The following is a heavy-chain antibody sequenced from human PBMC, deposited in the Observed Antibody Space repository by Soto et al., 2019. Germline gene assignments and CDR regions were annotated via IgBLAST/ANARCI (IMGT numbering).Heavy chain of an antibody. J-gene: IGHJ2*01. CDR1: GFTFSSYA. Sequence: QVQLVESGGGVVQPGRSLRLSCAASGFTFSSYAMHWVRQAPGKGLEWVAVISYDGSNKYYADSVKGRFTISRDNSKNTLYLQMNSLRAEDTAVYYCARRVNAHFDLWGRGTLVTVSS. V-gene: IGHV3-30-3*01. D-gene: IGHD2-8*01. CDR2: ISYDGSNK. CDR3: ARRVNAHFDL.